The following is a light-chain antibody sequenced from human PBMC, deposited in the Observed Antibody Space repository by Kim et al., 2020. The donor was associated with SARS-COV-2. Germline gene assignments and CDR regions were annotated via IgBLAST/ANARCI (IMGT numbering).Light chain of an antibody. J-gene: IGKJ1*01. CDR2: KAS. CDR3: QQYGSNSPWT. CDR1: QSISTY. Sequence: SVGDRVTITCRASQSISTYLAWFQQKPGKAPKLLISKASNLESGVPSRFSGSGSGTEFTLTVSSLQPDDFATYYCQQYGSNSPWTLGQGTKVDIK. V-gene: IGKV1-5*03.